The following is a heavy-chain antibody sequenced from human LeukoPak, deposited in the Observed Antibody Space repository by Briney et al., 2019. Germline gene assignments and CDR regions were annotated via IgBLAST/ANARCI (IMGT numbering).Heavy chain of an antibody. Sequence: PGGSLRLSCAASGFTFSNYNMNWVRQAPGKGLEWVSYISSSSSAMFSADSVKGRFTISRDNAKKSLYLQMNNLRVEDTAVYYCTKEGAAAGVDYWGQGTLVTVSS. D-gene: IGHD6-13*01. J-gene: IGHJ4*02. V-gene: IGHV3-48*01. CDR3: TKEGAAAGVDY. CDR1: GFTFSNYN. CDR2: ISSSSSAM.